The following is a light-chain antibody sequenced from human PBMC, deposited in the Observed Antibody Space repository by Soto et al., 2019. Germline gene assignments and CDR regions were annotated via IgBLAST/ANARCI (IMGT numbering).Light chain of an antibody. V-gene: IGKV3-15*01. Sequence: EVVMTQSPAILSVSPGERATLSCRASQSVFTNLAWYQQKPGQAPRLLIYGPATRATGLPARFSGSGSGTEFTLTISSLQSEDFAVYYCQHYNNWSTFGGGTKVEIK. CDR1: QSVFTN. J-gene: IGKJ4*01. CDR3: QHYNNWST. CDR2: GPA.